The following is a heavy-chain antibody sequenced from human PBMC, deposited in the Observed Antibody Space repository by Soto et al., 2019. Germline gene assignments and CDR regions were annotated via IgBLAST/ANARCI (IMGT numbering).Heavy chain of an antibody. J-gene: IGHJ3*02. D-gene: IGHD3-3*01. CDR3: ARDKDPYPYEWPYPDAFDI. Sequence: QVQLVQSGAEVKKPGSSVKVSCKASGGTFSSYAISWVRQAPGQGLEWMGGIIPIFGTANYAQKFQGRVTITADESTSTAYMELSSLRSEDTAVYYCARDKDPYPYEWPYPDAFDIWGQGTMVTVSS. V-gene: IGHV1-69*12. CDR2: IIPIFGTA. CDR1: GGTFSSYA.